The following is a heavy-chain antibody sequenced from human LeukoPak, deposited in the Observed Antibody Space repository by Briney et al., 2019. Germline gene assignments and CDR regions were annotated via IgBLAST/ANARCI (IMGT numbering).Heavy chain of an antibody. CDR2: IYYSGST. CDR1: GGSMSSSSYY. CDR3: ATGDY. Sequence: SETLSLTCTVSGGSMSSSSYYWGWIRQPPGKGLEWIGSIYYSGSTNYNPFFQSRVTISVDTSKNQFSLKLSSVTAADTAVYYCATGDYWGQGTLVTVSS. V-gene: IGHV4-39*07. J-gene: IGHJ4*02.